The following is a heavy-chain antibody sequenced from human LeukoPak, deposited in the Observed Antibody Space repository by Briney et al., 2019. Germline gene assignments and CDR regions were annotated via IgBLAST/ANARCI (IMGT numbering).Heavy chain of an antibody. CDR3: AELGITMIGGV. Sequence: GGSLRLSCAASGFTFDDYGMSWVRQAPGKGLEWVSDINWDGSSRGYADSVKGRFTISRDNAKNSLYLQMNSLRAEDTAVYYCAELGITMIGGVWGKGTTVTISS. V-gene: IGHV3-20*04. D-gene: IGHD3-10*02. J-gene: IGHJ6*04. CDR1: GFTFDDYG. CDR2: INWDGSSR.